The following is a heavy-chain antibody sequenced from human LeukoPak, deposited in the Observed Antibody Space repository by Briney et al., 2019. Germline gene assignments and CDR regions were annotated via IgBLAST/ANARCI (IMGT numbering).Heavy chain of an antibody. CDR2: IGTAGDT. V-gene: IGHV3-13*01. CDR1: GFTFSSYD. J-gene: IGHJ6*03. CDR3: ARGPNRLMVRGVRHYYMDA. Sequence: PGGSLRLSCAASGFTFSSYDMHWVRQATGKGLEWVSAIGTAGDTYYPGSVKGRFTISRENAKNSLYLQMNSLRAGDTAVYYCARGPNRLMVRGVRHYYMDAWGKGTTVTISS. D-gene: IGHD3-10*01.